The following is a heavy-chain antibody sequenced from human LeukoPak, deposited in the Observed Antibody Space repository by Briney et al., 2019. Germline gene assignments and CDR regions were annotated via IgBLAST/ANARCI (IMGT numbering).Heavy chain of an antibody. J-gene: IGHJ4*02. CDR2: FHPEEAKM. CDR3: TTRSGDFWSGFVN. D-gene: IGHD3-3*01. CDR1: GNSLSELS. V-gene: IGHV1-24*01. Sequence: ASVTVSGKVSGNSLSELSIQWVRQAPGKGLEGMGGFHPEEAKMVYAQNFLGRVTMTEDTSTQTAYMERSALTSDDTAVYYCTTRSGDFWSGFVNWGQGTLVTVSS.